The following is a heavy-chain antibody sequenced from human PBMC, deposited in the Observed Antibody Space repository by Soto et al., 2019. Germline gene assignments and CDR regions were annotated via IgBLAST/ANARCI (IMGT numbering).Heavy chain of an antibody. CDR1: GFTFYNYA. D-gene: IGHD3-22*01. V-gene: IGHV3-23*01. CDR2: ITSSGGT. J-gene: IGHJ5*02. Sequence: GRSLRLSCEASGFTFYNYAMAWVRQAPGRGLEWVSGITSSGGTYYADAVKGRFTISRDNSENTLYLQMNSLRAEDTAVYYCAKGESSVSASYFDPCGQVNLVTVSS. CDR3: AKGESSVSASYFDP.